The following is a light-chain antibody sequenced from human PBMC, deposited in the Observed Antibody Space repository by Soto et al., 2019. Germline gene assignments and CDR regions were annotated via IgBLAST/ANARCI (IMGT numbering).Light chain of an antibody. Sequence: QAVVTQSPSASASPGASVKLTCTLSSGHSDYAIAWHQQQPEKGPRYLMKVTSDGSHTKGDGIPDRFSGSSSGADRYLTISSLRSDDEADYYCQARGTGGVFGGGTQLTVL. V-gene: IGLV4-69*01. CDR2: VTSDGSH. CDR3: QARGTGGV. CDR1: SGHSDYA. J-gene: IGLJ3*02.